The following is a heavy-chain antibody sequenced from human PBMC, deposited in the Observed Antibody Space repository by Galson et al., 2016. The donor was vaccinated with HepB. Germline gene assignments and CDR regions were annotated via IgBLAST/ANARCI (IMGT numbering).Heavy chain of an antibody. Sequence: SLRLSCAASEFTFSDYGMHWVRQAPGKGLEWVAVISFDGSNKYYADSVKGRFTISRDNSKNTLYLQMNSLRPEDTAVYYCVTHYGDYGSQGGDYWGQGTLVTVSS. J-gene: IGHJ4*02. D-gene: IGHD4-17*01. CDR3: VTHYGDYGSQGGDY. CDR2: ISFDGSNK. V-gene: IGHV3-30*03. CDR1: EFTFSDYG.